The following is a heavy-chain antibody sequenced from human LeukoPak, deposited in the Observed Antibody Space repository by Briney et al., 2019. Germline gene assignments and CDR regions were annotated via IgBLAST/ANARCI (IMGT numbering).Heavy chain of an antibody. V-gene: IGHV4-39*07. CDR2: IYYSGST. J-gene: IGHJ4*02. CDR3: ARVKAAAGLDY. D-gene: IGHD6-13*01. Sequence: PSETLSLTCTVSGGSISSSSYYWGWIRQPPGKGLEWIGSIYYSGSTYYNPSLKSRVTISVDTSKNQFSLKLSSVTAADTAVYYCARVKAAAGLDYWGQGTLVTVSS. CDR1: GGSISSSSYY.